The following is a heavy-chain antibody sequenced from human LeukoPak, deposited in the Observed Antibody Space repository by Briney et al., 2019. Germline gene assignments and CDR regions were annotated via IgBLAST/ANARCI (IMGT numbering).Heavy chain of an antibody. J-gene: IGHJ4*02. CDR2: IDSGRGSST. D-gene: IGHD3-16*02. V-gene: IGHV3-48*01. Sequence: PGGSLRLSCAASGFTFRSYEMNWVRQAPGKGLEWVSYIDSGRGSSTNYADSVKGRFTISRDNSKNTLYLQMNSLRAEDTALYYCARGITFGGVIVSYYFDYWGQGTLVTASS. CDR1: GFTFRSYE. CDR3: ARGITFGGVIVSYYFDY.